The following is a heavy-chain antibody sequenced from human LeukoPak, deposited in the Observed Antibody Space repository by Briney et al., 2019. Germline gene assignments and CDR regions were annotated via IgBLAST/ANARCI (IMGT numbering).Heavy chain of an antibody. V-gene: IGHV3-15*01. CDR2: IKSKADGGIS. J-gene: IGHJ4*02. CDR3: TTTYHYDSSPGSFDY. D-gene: IGHD3-22*01. Sequence: GGSLRLSCAASGFTSSNAWMTWVRQAPGKGLEWVGRIKSKADGGISDYAEPVKGRFTFSRDDSKNTLYLLMNGLKTEDTAVYYCTTTYHYDSSPGSFDYWGQGTLVTVSS. CDR1: GFTSSNAW.